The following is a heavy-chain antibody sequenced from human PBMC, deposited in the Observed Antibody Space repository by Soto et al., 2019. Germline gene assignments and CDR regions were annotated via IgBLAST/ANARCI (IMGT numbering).Heavy chain of an antibody. Sequence: SVKVSCKASGGTFSSYAISWVRQAPGQGLEWMGGIIPIFGTANYAQKFQGRVTITADESTSTAYMELSSLRSEDTSVYYCARDVLKVGAIFRFDYWGQGTLVTVSS. CDR2: IIPIFGTA. CDR1: GGTFSSYA. J-gene: IGHJ4*02. D-gene: IGHD1-26*01. V-gene: IGHV1-69*13. CDR3: ARDVLKVGAIFRFDY.